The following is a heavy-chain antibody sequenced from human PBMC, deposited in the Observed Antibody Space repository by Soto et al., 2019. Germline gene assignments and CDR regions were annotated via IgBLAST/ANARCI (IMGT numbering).Heavy chain of an antibody. V-gene: IGHV3-7*01. CDR2: IKQDGSEE. CDR3: ARPLTTGWELLINVY. Sequence: EVQLVESGGGLVQPGGSLRLSCAASGFTFSSYWMSWVRQAPGKGLEWVANIKQDGSEEYYVDSVKGRFTISRDNTKNSLYLQMNSLRAEDTAVYYCARPLTTGWELLINVYWGQGTLVTVSS. D-gene: IGHD1-26*01. J-gene: IGHJ4*02. CDR1: GFTFSSYW.